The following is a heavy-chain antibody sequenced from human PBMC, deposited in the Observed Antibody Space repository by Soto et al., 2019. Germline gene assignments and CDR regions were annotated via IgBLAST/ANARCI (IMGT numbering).Heavy chain of an antibody. J-gene: IGHJ4*02. V-gene: IGHV3-21*04. CDR3: AKEGEHSSGWANFDY. D-gene: IGHD6-19*01. CDR1: GFTFSSYS. CDR2: ISSRSRSI. Sequence: PGGSLRLSCAASGFTFSSYSMHWVRQAPGKGLEWVSAISSRSRSIYYADSQKGRFTISRDNAKNSLYLQMNSLRAEDTAVYYCAKEGEHSSGWANFDYWGQGTLVTVSS.